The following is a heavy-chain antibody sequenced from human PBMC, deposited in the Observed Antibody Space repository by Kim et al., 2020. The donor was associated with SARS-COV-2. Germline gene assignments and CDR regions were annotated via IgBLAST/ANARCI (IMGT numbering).Heavy chain of an antibody. J-gene: IGHJ6*02. Sequence: GGSLRLSCAASGFTFSSYAMSWVRQAPGKGLEWVSAISGSGGSTYYADSVKGRFTISRDNSKNTLYLQMNSLRAEDTAVYYCAKDGRDDYVWGSYRDYYYYGMDVWGQGTTVTVSS. V-gene: IGHV3-23*01. CDR1: GFTFSSYA. CDR3: AKDGRDDYVWGSYRDYYYYGMDV. D-gene: IGHD3-16*02. CDR2: ISGSGGST.